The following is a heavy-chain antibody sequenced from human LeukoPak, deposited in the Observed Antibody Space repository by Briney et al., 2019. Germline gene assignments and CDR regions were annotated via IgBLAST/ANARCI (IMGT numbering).Heavy chain of an antibody. J-gene: IGHJ4*02. V-gene: IGHV3-7*01. CDR1: GFTFSDYW. Sequence: PGGSLRLSCAASGFTFSDYWMTWVRQAPGKGLECVANIKTDGSEKYYPDSVKGRFTIPRDNAKNLLYLQMNSRRVEDTVVYYCTRDLNQDSSGWGQGTLVTASS. CDR3: TRDLNQDSSG. CDR2: IKTDGSEK. D-gene: IGHD3-22*01.